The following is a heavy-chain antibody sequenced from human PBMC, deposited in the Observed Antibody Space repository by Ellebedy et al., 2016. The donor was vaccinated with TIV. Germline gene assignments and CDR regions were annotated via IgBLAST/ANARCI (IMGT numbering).Heavy chain of an antibody. Sequence: GESLKISCAASGFTFSRYAMSWVRQAPGKGLEWVSGIVGGGGGISYANSVKGRFTISGDNSKSTVDLEVKSLRPDDTAVYYCAKDRLSGDGYWVFDQWGQGTLVTVSS. CDR3: AKDRLSGDGYWVFDQ. V-gene: IGHV3-23*01. CDR1: GFTFSRYA. J-gene: IGHJ4*02. D-gene: IGHD5-18*01. CDR2: IVGGGGGI.